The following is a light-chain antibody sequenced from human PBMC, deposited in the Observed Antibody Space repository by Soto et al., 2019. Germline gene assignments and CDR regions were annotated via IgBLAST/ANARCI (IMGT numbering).Light chain of an antibody. CDR3: QQYGNSPPWT. CDR2: GAS. V-gene: IGKV3-20*01. J-gene: IGKJ1*01. CDR1: QSVSSRY. Sequence: EIVLTQSPGTLSLSPGERATLSCRASQSVSSRYLAWYQQKPGQAPRLLIYGASSRATGIPDRFSGSGSGPDLILTISRLDPEDFAVYYCQQYGNSPPWTFGQGTKVEIK.